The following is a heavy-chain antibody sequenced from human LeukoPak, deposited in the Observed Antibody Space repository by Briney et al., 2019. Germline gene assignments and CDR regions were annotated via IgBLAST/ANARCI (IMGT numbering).Heavy chain of an antibody. V-gene: IGHV3-11*04. CDR2: ISGSGATK. Sequence: PGGSLRLSCAASGFTFSDSYMSWIRQAPGKGLEWISYISGSGATKYYADSVKGRFTISRDNSTNSLYLQLNNLRAGDTAIYYCARVRERWLQEDGAFDSWGQGTLVTVSS. D-gene: IGHD5-24*01. CDR3: ARVRERWLQEDGAFDS. CDR1: GFTFSDSY. J-gene: IGHJ4*02.